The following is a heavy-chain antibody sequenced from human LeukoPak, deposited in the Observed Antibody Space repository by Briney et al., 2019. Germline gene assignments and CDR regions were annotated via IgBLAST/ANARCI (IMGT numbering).Heavy chain of an antibody. CDR1: GLTSTGYS. D-gene: IGHD3-10*02. Sequence: GGSLRLSCVVSGLTSTGYSMTWVRQAPGKGLVWVSRISYDGINTNYADSVKGRFTISRDNAKNSLYLQMNSLRAEDTAVYYCAELGITMIGGVWGKGTTVTISS. CDR3: AELGITMIGGV. CDR2: ISYDGINT. J-gene: IGHJ6*04. V-gene: IGHV3-74*01.